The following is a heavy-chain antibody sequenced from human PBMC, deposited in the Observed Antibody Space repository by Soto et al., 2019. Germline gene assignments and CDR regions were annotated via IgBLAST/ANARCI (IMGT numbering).Heavy chain of an antibody. D-gene: IGHD5-12*01. J-gene: IGHJ6*02. V-gene: IGHV1-69*01. CDR1: GGTFNNYP. CDR2: SIPIFGTA. Sequence: QVQLVQSGAEVKKPGSSVKVSCKASGGTFNNYPITWVRQAPGQGLEWMGGSIPIFGTANYAQKCQGRVTIGVDESTSTAYMELSSLRSEDTAVYYCARGRGYSGDDHYYYFDMDVWGQGTTVTVSS. CDR3: ARGRGYSGDDHYYYFDMDV.